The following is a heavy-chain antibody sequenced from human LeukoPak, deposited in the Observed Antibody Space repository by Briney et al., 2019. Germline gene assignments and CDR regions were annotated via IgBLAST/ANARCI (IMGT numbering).Heavy chain of an antibody. CDR1: GYSFTSYW. Sequence: HGESLKISCKGSGYSFTSYWVAWVRQMPGKGLEWMGIIYPGDSDTRYSPSFQVQVTISADKSISTAYLRWSSLKASDTAMYYCARHRAIGVRGVPWVGPNWFDPWGQGTLVTVSS. CDR2: IYPGDSDT. D-gene: IGHD3-10*01. V-gene: IGHV5-51*01. CDR3: ARHRAIGVRGVPWVGPNWFDP. J-gene: IGHJ5*02.